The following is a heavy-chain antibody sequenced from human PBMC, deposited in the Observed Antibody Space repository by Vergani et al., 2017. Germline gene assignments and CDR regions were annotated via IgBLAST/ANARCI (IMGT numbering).Heavy chain of an antibody. CDR1: GGSFSGYY. Sequence: QVQLQQWGAGLLKHSETLSLTCAVYGGSFSGYYWSWIRQPAGKGLEWIGEINHSGSTNYNPSLKSRVTIAVDTSKNQFSLKLSSVTAADTAVYYCARGGPAGSVVVVAEWAYYMDVWGKGTTVTVSS. CDR3: ARGGPAGSVVVVAEWAYYMDV. CDR2: INHSGST. J-gene: IGHJ6*03. V-gene: IGHV4-34*01. D-gene: IGHD2-15*01.